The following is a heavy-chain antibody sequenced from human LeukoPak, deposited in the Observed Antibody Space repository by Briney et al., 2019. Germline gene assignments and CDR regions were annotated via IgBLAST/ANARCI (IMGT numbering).Heavy chain of an antibody. D-gene: IGHD6-19*01. CDR1: GGSFSGYY. J-gene: IGHJ4*02. CDR2: INHSGST. CDR3: GGRGWSEFDC. Sequence: SETLSLTCAVYGGSFSGYYWSWIRQPPGKGLEWIGEINHSGSTNYNPSLKSRVTISVDTSKNQFSLKLSSVTAADTAVYYCGGRGWSEFDCWGQGTLVTVSS. V-gene: IGHV4-34*01.